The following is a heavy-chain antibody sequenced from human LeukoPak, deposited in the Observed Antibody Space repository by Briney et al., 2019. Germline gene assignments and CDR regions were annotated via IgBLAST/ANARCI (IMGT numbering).Heavy chain of an antibody. Sequence: SGGSLRLSCAASGFTFSSYGMHWVRQAPGKGLEWVAFIRYDGSNKYYADSVKGRFTISRDNSKNTLYLQMNSLRAEDTAVYYCAKGDYGDYVWCFDYWGQGTLVTVSS. D-gene: IGHD4-17*01. CDR3: AKGDYGDYVWCFDY. CDR1: GFTFSSYG. J-gene: IGHJ4*02. V-gene: IGHV3-30*02. CDR2: IRYDGSNK.